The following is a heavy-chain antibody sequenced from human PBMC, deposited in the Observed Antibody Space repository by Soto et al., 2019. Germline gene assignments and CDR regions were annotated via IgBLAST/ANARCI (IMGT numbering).Heavy chain of an antibody. V-gene: IGHV5-51*01. J-gene: IGHJ4*02. CDR2: IYPGDSDT. CDR1: GYSFTSYW. CDR3: ATILDGVATMKGFDY. D-gene: IGHD5-12*01. Sequence: GESLKISCKGSGYSFTSYWIGWVRQMPGKGLEWMGIIYPGDSDTRYSPSFQGQVTISADKSISTAYLQGSSLKASDTAMYYCATILDGVATMKGFDYWGQGTLVTVSS.